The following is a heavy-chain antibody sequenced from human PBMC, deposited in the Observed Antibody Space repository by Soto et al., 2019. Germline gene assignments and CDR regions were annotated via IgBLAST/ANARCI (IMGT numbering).Heavy chain of an antibody. V-gene: IGHV4-30-2*01. D-gene: IGHD6-13*01. CDR3: VHRATLGGSWDTGYLDY. CDR2: IYHSGST. Sequence: SETLSLTCAVSGGSISSGGYSWSWIRQPPGKGLEWIGYIYHSGSTYYNPSLKSRVTISVDRSKNQFSLKLSSVTAADTATYYCVHRATLGGSWDTGYLDYWGQGTLVTVSS. J-gene: IGHJ4*02. CDR1: GGSISSGGYS.